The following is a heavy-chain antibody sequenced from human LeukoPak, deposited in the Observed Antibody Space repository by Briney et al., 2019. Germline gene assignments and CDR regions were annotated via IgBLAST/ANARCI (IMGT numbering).Heavy chain of an antibody. CDR3: GKDQNVAAAGVPYDY. J-gene: IGHJ4*02. CDR2: ISYDGSTK. Sequence: GGSLRLSCAASGFSFSYYGMHWVRQAPGKGLEWVAVISYDGSTKYSTDSVKGRFTISRDNSKNTLYLQMNSLRAEDTAVYYCGKDQNVAAAGVPYDYWGQGTLVTVSS. CDR1: GFSFSYYG. D-gene: IGHD6-13*01. V-gene: IGHV3-30*18.